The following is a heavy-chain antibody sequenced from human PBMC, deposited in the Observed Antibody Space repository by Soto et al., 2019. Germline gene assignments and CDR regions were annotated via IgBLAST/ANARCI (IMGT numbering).Heavy chain of an antibody. V-gene: IGHV4-30-4*01. J-gene: IGHJ6*03. Sequence: SETLSLTCTVSGGSISSGDYYWSWIRQPPGKGLEWIGYIYYSGSTYYNPSLKSRVTISVDTSKNQFSLKLSSVTAADTAVYYCARGVGRQLSYYYYMDVWGKGTTVTVSS. CDR1: GGSISSGDYY. CDR2: IYYSGST. D-gene: IGHD6-6*01. CDR3: ARGVGRQLSYYYYMDV.